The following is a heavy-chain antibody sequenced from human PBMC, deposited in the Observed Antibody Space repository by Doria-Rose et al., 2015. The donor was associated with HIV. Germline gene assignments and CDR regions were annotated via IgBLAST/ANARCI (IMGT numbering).Heavy chain of an antibody. J-gene: IGHJ4*02. CDR3: ARIKSSRWYHKYYFDF. D-gene: IGHD6-13*01. Sequence: QESGPVLVKPTETLTPTCTVSGVSLSSPGMGVSWIRQPPGKALEWLANIFSDDERSYKTSLKSRLTISRGTSKSQVVHTMTDMDPVDTATYYCARIKSSRWYHKYYFDFWGQGTLVIVSA. V-gene: IGHV2-26*01. CDR2: IFSDDER. CDR1: GVSLSSPGMG.